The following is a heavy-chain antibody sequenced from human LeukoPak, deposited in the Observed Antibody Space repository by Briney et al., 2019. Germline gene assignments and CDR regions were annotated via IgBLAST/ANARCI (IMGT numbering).Heavy chain of an antibody. V-gene: IGHV1-3*01. D-gene: IGHD4-17*01. Sequence: ASVKVSCKASGYTFTSYAMHWVRQAPGQRLEWMGWINAGNGNTKYSQKFQGRVTITRDTSASTAYMELSSLRSEDTAVYYCARGGIYGDPEFDYWGQGTLVTVSS. J-gene: IGHJ4*02. CDR2: INAGNGNT. CDR3: ARGGIYGDPEFDY. CDR1: GYTFTSYA.